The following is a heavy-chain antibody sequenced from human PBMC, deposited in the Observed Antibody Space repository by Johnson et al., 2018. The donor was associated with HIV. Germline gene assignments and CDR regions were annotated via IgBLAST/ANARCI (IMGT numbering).Heavy chain of an antibody. D-gene: IGHD1-26*01. CDR1: GFSFRSYA. CDR3: VREGGALARRGFDI. Sequence: QVQLVESGGGVVQPGRSLRLSCAASGFSFRSYAMHWVRQAPGKGLEWVSVISYDGSNKYYADSVKGRFTISRDNSKNTLYLQMNSLRAEDTAVYYCVREGGALARRGFDIWGQGTMVTVSS. V-gene: IGHV3-30*04. CDR2: ISYDGSNK. J-gene: IGHJ3*02.